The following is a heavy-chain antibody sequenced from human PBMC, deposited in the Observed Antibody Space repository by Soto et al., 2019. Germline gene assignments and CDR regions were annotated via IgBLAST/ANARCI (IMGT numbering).Heavy chain of an antibody. Sequence: PGWSLRLSCAASGFTVSSYGMHWVRQAPGKGLEWVAVIWYDGSNKYYADSVKGRFTISRDNSKNTLYLQMNSLRAEDTAVYYCARAGGTVTTYYYYMDVWGKGNTVTVSS. CDR2: IWYDGSNK. CDR3: ARAGGTVTTYYYYMDV. J-gene: IGHJ6*03. D-gene: IGHD4-4*01. CDR1: GFTVSSYG. V-gene: IGHV3-33*01.